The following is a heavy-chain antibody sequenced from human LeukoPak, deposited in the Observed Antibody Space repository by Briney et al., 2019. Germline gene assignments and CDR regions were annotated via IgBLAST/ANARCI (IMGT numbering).Heavy chain of an antibody. V-gene: IGHV3-23*01. J-gene: IGHJ4*02. Sequence: PGGSLRLSCSASGFTLRNYGMSWVRQAPRKGLEWVSAISSDGRNTHYADSVKGRFTISRDNSKDTVYLQMNSLRAEDTAVYHCAKQLWDGDHWGQGTLVTVSS. CDR2: ISSDGRNT. D-gene: IGHD3-10*01. CDR3: AKQLWDGDH. CDR1: GFTLRNYG.